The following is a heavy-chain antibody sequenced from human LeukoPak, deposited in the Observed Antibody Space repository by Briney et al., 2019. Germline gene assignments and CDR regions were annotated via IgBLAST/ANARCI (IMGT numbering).Heavy chain of an antibody. D-gene: IGHD3-10*01. Sequence: SQTLSLTCTVSGGSISSGSYYWSWIRQPAGKGLEWIGRIYTSGSTNYNPSLKSRVTISVDTSKNQFSLKLSSVTAADTAVYYCAGSGAGRWFGELLHYFDYWGQGTLVTVSS. V-gene: IGHV4-61*02. CDR2: IYTSGST. J-gene: IGHJ4*02. CDR3: AGSGAGRWFGELLHYFDY. CDR1: GGSISSGSYY.